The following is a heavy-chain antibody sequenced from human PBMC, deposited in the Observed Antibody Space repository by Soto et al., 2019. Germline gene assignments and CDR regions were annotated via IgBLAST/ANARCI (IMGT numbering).Heavy chain of an antibody. D-gene: IGHD3-16*01. CDR3: AREGEMPYYYYGLDV. CDR1: GYSFTTYG. V-gene: IGHV1-18*01. J-gene: IGHJ6*02. Sequence: ASVKVSCKASGYSFTTYGISWVRQAPGQGLEWMGWISGYNGHTKYAQKFQGRVTMTTDTSTSTVYMDLRSLRSDDTAVYYCAREGEMPYYYYGLDVWGQGTRSPSP. CDR2: ISGYNGHT.